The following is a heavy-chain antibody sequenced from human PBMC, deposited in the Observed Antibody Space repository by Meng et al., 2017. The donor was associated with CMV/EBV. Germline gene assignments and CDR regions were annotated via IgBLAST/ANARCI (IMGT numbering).Heavy chain of an antibody. CDR2: SNTDGTTT. D-gene: IGHD5-12*01. V-gene: IGHV3-74*01. CDR1: TFTLNKYS. J-gene: IGHJ4*02. CDR3: VRDTGYSFDY. Sequence: LTCVAPTFTLNKYSMHWVRQAPGKGLLWVSRSNTDGTTTTYADSVKGRFTISRDNAKNTLNLQMNSLRVEDTAVYYCVRDTGYSFDYWGQGSLVTVSS.